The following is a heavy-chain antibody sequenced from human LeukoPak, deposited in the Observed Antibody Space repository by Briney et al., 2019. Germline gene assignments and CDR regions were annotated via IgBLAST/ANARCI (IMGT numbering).Heavy chain of an antibody. CDR2: IYYSGST. D-gene: IGHD3-22*01. J-gene: IGHJ5*02. V-gene: IGHV4-59*01. CDR3: ARHPNYYDSSGYGNWFDP. Sequence: SETLSLTCTVSGGSISSYYWSWIRQPPGKGLEWIGYIYYSGSTNYNPSLKSRVTITVDTSKNQFSLKLSSVTAADTAVYYWARHPNYYDSSGYGNWFDPWGQETLGTVSS. CDR1: GGSISSYY.